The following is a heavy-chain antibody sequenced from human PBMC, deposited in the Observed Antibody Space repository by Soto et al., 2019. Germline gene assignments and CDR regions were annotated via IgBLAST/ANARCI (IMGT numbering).Heavy chain of an antibody. Sequence: GSLRLSCAASEFTFTNAWMSWVRQAPGKGLERVGRIKSKTAGGTTDYAAPVQGRFTISRDESRNTLYLQMNSLKTEDTAVYYCTSLYYGHWGQGTLVTVSS. CDR1: EFTFTNAW. V-gene: IGHV3-15*01. CDR2: IKSKTAGGTT. J-gene: IGHJ4*02. CDR3: TSLYYGH. D-gene: IGHD4-17*01.